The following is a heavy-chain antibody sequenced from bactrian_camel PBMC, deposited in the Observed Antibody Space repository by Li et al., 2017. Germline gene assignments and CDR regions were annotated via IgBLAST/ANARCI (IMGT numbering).Heavy chain of an antibody. CDR1: GYTASGHC. CDR3: AADPRWCGDNWGRRGLTY. CDR2: TGSDGPT. Sequence: HVQLVESGGGSVETGGSLNLSCTVSGYTASGHCMGWFRQLPGKEREGVACTGSDGPTTYADSVKGRFTISKDNAKDVLYLQMSSLKPEDTAMYYCAADPRWCGDNWGRRGLTYWGKGTQVTVS. D-gene: IGHD8*01. J-gene: IGHJ4*01. V-gene: IGHV3S9*01.